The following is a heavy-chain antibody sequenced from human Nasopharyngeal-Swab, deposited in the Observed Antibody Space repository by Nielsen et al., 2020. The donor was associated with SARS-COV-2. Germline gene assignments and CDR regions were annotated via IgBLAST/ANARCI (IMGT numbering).Heavy chain of an antibody. CDR2: LQSDGST. V-gene: IGHV3-53*01. CDR3: TTDHYDTNLYYYRGYGMDV. J-gene: IGHJ6*02. CDR1: GFSVSSDY. D-gene: IGHD3-22*01. Sequence: GESLKISCAASGFSVSSDYMSWVRQAPGKGLDWVSVLQSDGSTYYADSVKGRFTISRDNSKNTLYLQMNSLKTEDTAVYYCTTDHYDTNLYYYRGYGMDVWGQGTTVTVSS.